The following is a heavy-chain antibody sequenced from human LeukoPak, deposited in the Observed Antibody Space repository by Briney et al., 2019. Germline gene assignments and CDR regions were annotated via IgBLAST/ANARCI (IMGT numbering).Heavy chain of an antibody. CDR3: AKTNTYYDILTGPSPR. D-gene: IGHD3-9*01. V-gene: IGHV3-23*01. CDR2: ISGSGGST. J-gene: IGHJ4*02. CDR1: GFTFSRYD. Sequence: GGSLRLSCAASGFTFSRYDMSWVRQAAGKGLEWVSAISGSGGSTYYADSVKGRFNISRDNSKKTVDLEMNRLRAEDTAVYYCAKTNTYYDILTGPSPRWGQGTLVTVSS.